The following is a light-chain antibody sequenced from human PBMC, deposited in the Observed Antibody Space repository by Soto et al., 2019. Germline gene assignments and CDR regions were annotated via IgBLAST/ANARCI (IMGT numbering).Light chain of an antibody. V-gene: IGKV3-15*01. CDR3: QQYNNWPLT. CDR1: QSVSSN. J-gene: IGKJ4*01. Sequence: EIVMTQSPATLSVSPRERPTLSCRPSQSVSSNLAWYQQRPGQAPSLLIYGASTRATGIPARFSGSGSGTEFTLTISSLQSEDFAVYYCQQYNNWPLTFGGGTKVDIK. CDR2: GAS.